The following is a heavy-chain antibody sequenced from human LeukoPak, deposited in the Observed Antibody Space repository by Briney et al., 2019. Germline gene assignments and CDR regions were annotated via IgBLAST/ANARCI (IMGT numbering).Heavy chain of an antibody. V-gene: IGHV3-23*01. D-gene: IGHD5-12*01. J-gene: IGHJ5*02. CDR2: ISGSGGST. CDR1: GFTFSSYA. CDR3: AKDIVTTRYNNWFDP. Sequence: GGSLRPSCAASGFTFSSYAMSWVRQAPGKGLEWVSTISGSGGSTYYADSVKGRFTISRDNSKNTLYLQMNSLRAEDTAIYYCAKDIVTTRYNNWFDPWGQGTLVTVSS.